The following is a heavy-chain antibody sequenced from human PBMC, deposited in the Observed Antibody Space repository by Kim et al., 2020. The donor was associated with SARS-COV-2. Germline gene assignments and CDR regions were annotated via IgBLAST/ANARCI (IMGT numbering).Heavy chain of an antibody. CDR3: ARQLFDITMIVAPDY. J-gene: IGHJ4*02. CDR2: IYYSGST. V-gene: IGHV4-39*01. D-gene: IGHD3-22*01. Sequence: SETLSLTCTVSGGSISSSSYYWGWIRQPPGKGLEWIGSIYYSGSTYYNPSLKSRVTISVDTSKNQFSLKLSSVTAADTAVYYCARQLFDITMIVAPDYCGQGTLVTVSS. CDR1: GGSISSSSYY.